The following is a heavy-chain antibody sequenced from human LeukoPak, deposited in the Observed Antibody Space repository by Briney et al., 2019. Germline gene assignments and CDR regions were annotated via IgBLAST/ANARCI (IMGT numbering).Heavy chain of an antibody. CDR1: GFTFSDYA. V-gene: IGHV3-9*01. CDR3: AKASSHWYFDL. CDR2: ISWNSGTK. J-gene: IGHJ2*01. Sequence: GGSLRLSCATSGFTFSDYAMHWVRQAPGMGPEWVASISWNSGTKDYADSVKGRFTISRDNAEKSLFLQMNTLRPEDTAFYYCAKASSHWYFDLWGRGTLVTVSS.